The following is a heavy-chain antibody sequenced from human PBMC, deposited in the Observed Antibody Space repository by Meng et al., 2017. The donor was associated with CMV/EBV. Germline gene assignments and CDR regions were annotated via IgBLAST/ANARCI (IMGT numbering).Heavy chain of an antibody. D-gene: IGHD3-22*01. J-gene: IGHJ3*02. CDR3: ARARSNVYYYDSSGGRDALDI. V-gene: IGHV1-69*05. Sequence: SVKVSCKASGGTFSSYVINWVRQAPGQGLECMGWIIPTVGTANYAQKFQGRVTINTDESLNTVYMELSSLRSEDTAVYYCARARSNVYYYDSSGGRDALDIWGQGTMVTVSS. CDR1: GGTFSSYV. CDR2: IIPTVGTA.